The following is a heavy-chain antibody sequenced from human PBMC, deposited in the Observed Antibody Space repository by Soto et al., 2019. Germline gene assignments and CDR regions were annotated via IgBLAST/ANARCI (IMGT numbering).Heavy chain of an antibody. CDR3: ARDGVEYSSSSDHYYYYGMDV. D-gene: IGHD6-6*01. J-gene: IGHJ6*02. V-gene: IGHV3-21*01. Sequence: PGGSLRLSCAASGFTFSSDSMNWFRQAPGKGLERISSISNSSSYIYYAGSVKGRFTISRDNAKNSLYLQMNSLRAEDTAVYYCARDGVEYSSSSDHYYYYGMDVWGQGTTVTVSS. CDR2: ISNSSSYI. CDR1: GFTFSSDS.